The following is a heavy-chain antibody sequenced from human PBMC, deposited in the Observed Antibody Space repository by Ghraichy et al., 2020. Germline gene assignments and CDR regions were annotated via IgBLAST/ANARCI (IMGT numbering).Heavy chain of an antibody. D-gene: IGHD6-13*01. J-gene: IGHJ4*02. CDR1: GFTFDDYA. Sequence: GGSLRLSCAASGFTFDDYAMHWVRQAPGKGLEWVSGISWNSGSIGYADSVKGRFTISRDNAKNSLYLQMNSLRAEDTALYYCAKGWVGQLTPFDYWGQGTLVTVSS. V-gene: IGHV3-9*01. CDR3: AKGWVGQLTPFDY. CDR2: ISWNSGSI.